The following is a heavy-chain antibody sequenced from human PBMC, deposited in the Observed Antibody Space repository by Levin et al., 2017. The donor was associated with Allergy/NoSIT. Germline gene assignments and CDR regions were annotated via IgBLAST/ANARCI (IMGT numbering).Heavy chain of an antibody. J-gene: IGHJ3*02. CDR1: GGTFSSYA. CDR3: ARVPGDFWSGYDAFDI. Sequence: SVKVSCKASGGTFSSYAISWVRQAPGQGLEWMGGIIPIFGTANYAQKFQGRVTITADKSTSTAYMELSSLRSEDTAVYYCARVPGDFWSGYDAFDIWGQGTMVTVSS. D-gene: IGHD3-3*01. CDR2: IIPIFGTA. V-gene: IGHV1-69*06.